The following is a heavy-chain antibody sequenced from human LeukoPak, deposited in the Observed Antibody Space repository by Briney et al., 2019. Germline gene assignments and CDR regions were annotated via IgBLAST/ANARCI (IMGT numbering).Heavy chain of an antibody. CDR1: GGSFSSYY. CDR3: ARSLLRTLPFDC. CDR2: INHSGST. J-gene: IGHJ4*02. Sequence: SETLSLTCAVYGGSFSSYYWSWIRQPPGKGLKWIGEINHSGSTNYNPSLKSRVTISVDTSKNQFSLKLSSVTAADTAVYYCARSLLRTLPFDCWGRGTLVTVSS. D-gene: IGHD3-16*01. V-gene: IGHV4-34*01.